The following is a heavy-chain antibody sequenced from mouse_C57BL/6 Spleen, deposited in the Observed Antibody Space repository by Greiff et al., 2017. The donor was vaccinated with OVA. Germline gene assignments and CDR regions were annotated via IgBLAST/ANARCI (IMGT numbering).Heavy chain of an antibody. CDR3: ARQGEACFFDY. CDR1: GYTFTSYW. J-gene: IGHJ2*01. CDR2: IDPSDSYT. Sequence: QVQLQQPGAELVMPGASVKLSCKASGYTFTSYWMHWVKQRPGQGLEWIGEIDPSDSYTNYNQKFKGKSTLTVDKSSSTAYMQLSSLTSEDSAVYYWARQGEACFFDYWGQGTTLTVSS. V-gene: IGHV1-69*01.